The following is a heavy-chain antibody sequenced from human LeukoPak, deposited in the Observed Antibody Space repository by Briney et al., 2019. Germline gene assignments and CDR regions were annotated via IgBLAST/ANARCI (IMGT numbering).Heavy chain of an antibody. D-gene: IGHD3-3*01. J-gene: IGHJ4*02. V-gene: IGHV4-34*01. CDR1: GESFGGYY. Sequence: SETLSLTCAVYGESFGGYYWTWIRQPPGKGLEWIGEINHSGSTNYNPSLKSRVTISVDTSKNQFSLKLSSVTAADTAVYYCARGKTKTYYDFWSGYYTGVGPNKGFDYWGQGTLVTVSS. CDR2: INHSGST. CDR3: ARGKTKTYYDFWSGYYTGVGPNKGFDY.